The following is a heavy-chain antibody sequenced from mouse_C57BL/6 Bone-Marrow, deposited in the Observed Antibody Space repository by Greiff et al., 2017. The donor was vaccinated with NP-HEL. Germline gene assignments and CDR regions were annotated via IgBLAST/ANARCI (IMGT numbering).Heavy chain of an antibody. D-gene: IGHD1-1*01. J-gene: IGHJ2*01. CDR3: ARGGSSRQDY. CDR1: GYSITSGYY. V-gene: IGHV3-6*01. CDR2: ISYDGSN. Sequence: VQLKESGPGLVKPSQSLSLTCSVTGYSITSGYYWNWIRQFPGNKLEWMGYISYDGSNNYNPSLKNRISITRDTSKNQFFLKLNSVTTEDTATYYCARGGSSRQDYWGQGTTLTVSS.